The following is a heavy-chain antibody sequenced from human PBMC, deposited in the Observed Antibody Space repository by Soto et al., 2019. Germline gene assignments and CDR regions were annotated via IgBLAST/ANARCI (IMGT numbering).Heavy chain of an antibody. CDR2: IIPIFGTT. J-gene: IGHJ6*02. D-gene: IGHD2-2*01. Sequence: QVQLVQSGAEVKKPGSSVKVSCKASGGSFSSGAISWVRQAPGQGLEWVGGIIPIFGTTKYAQKFQGRVTIIADTSTTTAYLELSSLRSEDTAIYYCARDPGRSSNRWRVRQVADGHYYVMDVWGQGTTVTVSS. V-gene: IGHV1-69*06. CDR1: GGSFSSGA. CDR3: ARDPGRSSNRWRVRQVADGHYYVMDV.